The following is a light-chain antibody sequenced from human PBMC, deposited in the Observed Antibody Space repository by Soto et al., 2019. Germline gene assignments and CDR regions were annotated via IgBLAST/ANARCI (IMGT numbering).Light chain of an antibody. J-gene: IGLJ3*02. V-gene: IGLV1-47*01. Sequence: QSALTQPPSASGTPGQRVTISCSGSSSNIGSEYVVWYQHLPGTAPKLLIYRNNQRPSGVPDRFAGSKSGTSASLAISGLRSEDEADYYCAARDDSLSGHGVFGGGTKVTVL. CDR1: SSNIGSEY. CDR2: RNN. CDR3: AARDDSLSGHGV.